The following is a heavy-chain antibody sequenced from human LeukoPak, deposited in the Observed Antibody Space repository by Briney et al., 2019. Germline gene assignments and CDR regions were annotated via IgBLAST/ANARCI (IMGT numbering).Heavy chain of an antibody. Sequence: SETLSLTCTVSGGSISSYYWSWIRQPPGKGLEWIGYIYYTGSTNYNPSLKSRVTISVDKSKNQFSLKLSSVTAADTAVYYCARGYSYGWIDYWGQGTLVTVSS. CDR3: ARGYSYGWIDY. J-gene: IGHJ4*02. V-gene: IGHV4-59*12. CDR1: GGSISSYY. D-gene: IGHD5-18*01. CDR2: IYYTGST.